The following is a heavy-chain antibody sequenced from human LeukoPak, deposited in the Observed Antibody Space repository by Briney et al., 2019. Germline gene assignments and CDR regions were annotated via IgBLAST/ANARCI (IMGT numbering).Heavy chain of an antibody. CDR2: ISAYNGNT. D-gene: IGHD3-10*01. V-gene: IGHV1-18*04. CDR3: ARDGPPMVRGVITAFDI. Sequence: ASVKVSCKASGYTFTSYGISWVRQAPGQGLEWMGWISAYNGNTNYAQKLQGRVTMTTDTSTSTAYMELRSLRSDDTDVNYCARDGPPMVRGVITAFDIWGQGTMVTVSS. J-gene: IGHJ3*02. CDR1: GYTFTSYG.